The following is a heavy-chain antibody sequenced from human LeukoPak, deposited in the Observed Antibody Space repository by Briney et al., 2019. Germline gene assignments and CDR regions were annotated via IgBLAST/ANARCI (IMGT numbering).Heavy chain of an antibody. Sequence: GGSLRLSCAASGFTFSSYSMNWVRQAPGKGLEWVSSISSSSSYIYYADSVKGRFTISRDNAKNSLYLQMNSLRAEGTAVYYCARRGSTVVTNFDYWGQGTLVTVSS. D-gene: IGHD4-23*01. CDR3: ARRGSTVVTNFDY. V-gene: IGHV3-21*01. CDR2: ISSSSSYI. J-gene: IGHJ4*02. CDR1: GFTFSSYS.